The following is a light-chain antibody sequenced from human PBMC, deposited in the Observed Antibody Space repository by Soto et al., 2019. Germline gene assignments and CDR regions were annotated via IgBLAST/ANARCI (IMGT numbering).Light chain of an antibody. J-gene: IGKJ1*01. CDR2: ATS. V-gene: IGKV3-20*01. CDR1: QSVSRTY. Sequence: EILLTQSPGTLSLSPAERATLSCRASQSVSRTYLAWYQQKPVQAPRLLIYATSRTATGMPDRVSGSVSGTEFTLTISRLERDNFAVYYCQQYGRSGAFGQETKVDIK. CDR3: QQYGRSGA.